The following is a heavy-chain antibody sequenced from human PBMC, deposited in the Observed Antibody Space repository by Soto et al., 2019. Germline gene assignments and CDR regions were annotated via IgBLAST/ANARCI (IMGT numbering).Heavy chain of an antibody. D-gene: IGHD3-10*01. CDR3: ARTGPNYGSGSLLGY. V-gene: IGHV4-4*02. CDR1: GGSISSSNW. Sequence: QVQLQESGPGLVKPSGTLSLTCAVSGGSISSSNWWSWVRQPPGKGLEWIGEIYHSGSTNYNPSLKSRVTISVDKSKNQFSLKLSAVTAADTAVYYCARTGPNYGSGSLLGYWGQGTLVTVSS. J-gene: IGHJ4*02. CDR2: IYHSGST.